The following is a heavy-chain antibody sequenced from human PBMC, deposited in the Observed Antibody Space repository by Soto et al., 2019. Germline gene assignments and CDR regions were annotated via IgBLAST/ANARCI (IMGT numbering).Heavy chain of an antibody. Sequence: SETLSLTCAVSGYSISSGYYWGWIRQPPGKGLEWIGSIYHSGSTYYNPSLKSRVTISVDTSKNQFSLKLSSVTAADTAVYYCARERITMVRGELYYYYGMDVWGQGTTATVSS. CDR3: ARERITMVRGELYYYYGMDV. D-gene: IGHD3-10*01. CDR2: IYHSGST. J-gene: IGHJ6*02. CDR1: GYSISSGYY. V-gene: IGHV4-38-2*02.